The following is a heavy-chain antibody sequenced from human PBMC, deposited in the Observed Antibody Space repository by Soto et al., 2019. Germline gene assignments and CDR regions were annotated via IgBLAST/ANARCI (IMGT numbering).Heavy chain of an antibody. V-gene: IGHV1-18*04. CDR2: ISAHNGDT. Sequence: AASVKVSCKASGYTFNYYGISWVRQAPGQGLEWVGWISAHNGDTKYAQNLQGRLTLTTDTSTSTAYTELTSLTSDDTAVYYCARDWSRYFDSSGLMWFYWGQGTLVTVSS. CDR1: GYTFNYYG. D-gene: IGHD3-22*01. CDR3: ARDWSRYFDSSGLMWFY. J-gene: IGHJ4*02.